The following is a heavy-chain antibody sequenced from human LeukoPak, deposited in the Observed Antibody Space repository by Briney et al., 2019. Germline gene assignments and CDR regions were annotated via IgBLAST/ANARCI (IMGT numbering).Heavy chain of an antibody. V-gene: IGHV3-74*01. Sequence: GGSLRLSCAASGLTFSSYWMHWVRQAPGKGLVWVSRINSDGSSTSYADSVKGRFTISRDNAKNTLYLQMNSLRAEDTAVYYCARVWGGNRLVDYWGQGTLVTVSS. CDR1: GLTFSSYW. D-gene: IGHD4-23*01. CDR3: ARVWGGNRLVDY. CDR2: INSDGSST. J-gene: IGHJ4*02.